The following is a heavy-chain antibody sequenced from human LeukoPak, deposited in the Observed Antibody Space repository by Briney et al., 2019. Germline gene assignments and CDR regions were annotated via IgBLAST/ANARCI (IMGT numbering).Heavy chain of an antibody. D-gene: IGHD3-22*01. CDR1: GFTFSSYG. J-gene: IGHJ4*02. Sequence: GGSLRLSCAASGFTFSSYGMSWVRQAPGQGLEWVSFITPGGASTSYADSVKGRFTISRDNPRNTLYMQMNSLRDEDTALYYCAVMHGYYDGSGYWVQWGQGTLVTVSS. V-gene: IGHV3-23*01. CDR2: ITPGGAST. CDR3: AVMHGYYDGSGYWVQ.